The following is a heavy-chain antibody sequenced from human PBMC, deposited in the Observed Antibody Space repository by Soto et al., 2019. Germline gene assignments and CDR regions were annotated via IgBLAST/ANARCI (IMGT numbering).Heavy chain of an antibody. J-gene: IGHJ4*02. Sequence: LRLSCEASGSNFSSYGIHWVRQAPGKGLEWVAIIWNDGSNEYYADSVKGRFTISRDNSKNTVYLQVSKLRAEDTAVYFCARDQTDSGGYSDSWGQGTLVTV. V-gene: IGHV3-33*01. CDR3: ARDQTDSGGYSDS. CDR1: GSNFSSYG. CDR2: IWNDGSNE. D-gene: IGHD3-22*01.